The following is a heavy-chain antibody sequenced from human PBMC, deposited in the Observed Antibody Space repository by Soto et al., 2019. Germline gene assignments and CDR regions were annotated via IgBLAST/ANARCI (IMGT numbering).Heavy chain of an antibody. CDR3: ARGDATKLGVTIYYGMDV. CDR1: GGSLTNYG. J-gene: IGHJ6*02. V-gene: IGHV1-69*12. Sequence: QVQLVQSGAEVKKPGSSVKVSCKASGGSLTNYGVSWVRQAPGQGLEWMGGIIPVFGTANYAQKFQGRVTIAADESKGTVFMDVRSLRSEDTAVYSCARGDATKLGVTIYYGMDVWGQGTTVTVSS. D-gene: IGHD3-3*01. CDR2: IIPVFGTA.